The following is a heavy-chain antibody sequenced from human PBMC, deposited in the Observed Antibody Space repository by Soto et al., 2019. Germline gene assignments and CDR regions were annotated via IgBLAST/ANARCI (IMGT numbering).Heavy chain of an antibody. D-gene: IGHD3-3*01. CDR3: ARELRVLRFLEWSPDLYGMDV. V-gene: IGHV1-2*04. CDR2: INPNSGGT. J-gene: IGHJ6*02. Sequence: GASVKLSCKASGYTFTGYCRHWVRQAPGQGLEWMGWINPNSGGTNYAQKFQGWVTMTRDTSISTAYMELSRLRSDDTAVYYCARELRVLRFLEWSPDLYGMDVWGQGTTVTVSS. CDR1: GYTFTGYC.